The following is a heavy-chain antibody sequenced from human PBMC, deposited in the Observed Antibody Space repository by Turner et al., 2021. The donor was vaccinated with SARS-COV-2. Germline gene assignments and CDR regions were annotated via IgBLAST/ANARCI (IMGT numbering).Heavy chain of an antibody. CDR2: IYYSGST. CDR1: CGSLRRYY. V-gene: IGHV4-59*01. CDR3: AGGEADTAMATRGYYYYYGMDV. J-gene: IGHJ6*02. Sequence: QVHPQESGPGPAEPSETPSPTRTVSCGSLRRYYLSWIRQPPGKGLEWIGYIYYSGSTNYNPSLKSRVTISVDPSKNQFSLKLSSVTAADTAVYYCAGGEADTAMATRGYYYYYGMDVWGQGTTVTVSS. D-gene: IGHD5-18*01.